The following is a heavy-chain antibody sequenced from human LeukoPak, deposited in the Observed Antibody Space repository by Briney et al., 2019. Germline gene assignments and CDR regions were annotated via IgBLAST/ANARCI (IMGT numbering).Heavy chain of an antibody. V-gene: IGHV3-23*01. CDR1: GLTLSSYA. CDR3: AKLRAAAAGVY. Sequence: QSGGSLRLSCAASGLTLSSYAMSWVSQAPGKGLGWVSAISGSGGSTYYADSVKGRFTISRDNSKNTLYLQMNSLRAEDTAVYYCAKLRAAAAGVYWGQGTLVTVSS. J-gene: IGHJ4*02. CDR2: ISGSGGST. D-gene: IGHD6-13*01.